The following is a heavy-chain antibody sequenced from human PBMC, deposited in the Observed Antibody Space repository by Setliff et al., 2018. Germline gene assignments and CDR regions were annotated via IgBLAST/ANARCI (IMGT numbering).Heavy chain of an antibody. J-gene: IGHJ6*03. Sequence: SVKVSCKASGGTFSSYVISWVREAPGQGLEWMGGITPMFGTNYAQKFHGRVTITADESTSTAYMELSSLGSEDTAVYYCAGGQPLVRKYYYYMDVWGKGTTVTVSS. CDR3: AGGQPLVRKYYYYMDV. CDR2: ITPMFGT. CDR1: GGTFSSYV. V-gene: IGHV1-69*13. D-gene: IGHD3-10*01.